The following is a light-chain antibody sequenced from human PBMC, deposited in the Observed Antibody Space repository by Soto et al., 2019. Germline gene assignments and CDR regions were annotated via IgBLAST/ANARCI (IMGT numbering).Light chain of an antibody. CDR3: LLYYGGAHLV. CDR2: TTN. J-gene: IGLJ3*02. Sequence: QTVVTQEPSLTVSTGGTVTLTCASSTGAVTSGNYPSWFQQKPGQTPRTLIYTTNNRHSWTPARFSGSLLGGKAALTLSGVQPEDEAEYYCLLYYGGAHLVFGGGTKLTVL. CDR1: TGAVTSGNY. V-gene: IGLV7-43*01.